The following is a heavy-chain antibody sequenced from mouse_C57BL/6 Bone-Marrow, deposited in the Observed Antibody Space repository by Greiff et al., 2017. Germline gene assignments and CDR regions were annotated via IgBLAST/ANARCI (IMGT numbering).Heavy chain of an antibody. D-gene: IGHD1-1*01. CDR2: IYPGDGDT. CDR1: GYAFSSSW. Sequence: VQLQQSGPELVKPGASVKISCKASGYAFSSSWMNWVKQRPGKGLEWIGRIYPGDGDTNYNGKFKGKATLTADKSSSTAYMQLSSLTSEDSAVYFCARCPYYYGSSYSDYWGQGTTLTVSS. J-gene: IGHJ2*01. CDR3: ARCPYYYGSSYSDY. V-gene: IGHV1-82*01.